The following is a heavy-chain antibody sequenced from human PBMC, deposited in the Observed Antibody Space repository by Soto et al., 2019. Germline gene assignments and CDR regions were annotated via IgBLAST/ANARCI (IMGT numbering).Heavy chain of an antibody. V-gene: IGHV4-59*11. CDR2: IHSNGGS. Sequence: SETLSLTCTISGASISNHYCQWFRQPPGKGLEWIGNIHSNGGSIYNPSLKSPVTISLDTSKNQFSLIMTSVSVADTAVYYCAAGGAWLTDYWGQGILVTVSS. CDR1: GASISNHY. CDR3: AAGGAWLTDY. D-gene: IGHD6-19*01. J-gene: IGHJ4*02.